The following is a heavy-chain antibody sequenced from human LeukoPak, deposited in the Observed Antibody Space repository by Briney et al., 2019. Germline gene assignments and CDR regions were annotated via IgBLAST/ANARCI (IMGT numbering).Heavy chain of an antibody. D-gene: IGHD2-15*01. CDR2: IIPILGIA. V-gene: IGHV1-69*04. Sequence: APVKVSCKASGGTFSSDAISWVRQAPGQGLEWMGRIIPILGIANYAQKFQGRVTITADKSTSTAYMELSSLRSEDTAVYYCARGSTESGGSALYYYYYMDVWGKGTTVTVSS. CDR1: GGTFSSDA. J-gene: IGHJ6*03. CDR3: ARGSTESGGSALYYYYYMDV.